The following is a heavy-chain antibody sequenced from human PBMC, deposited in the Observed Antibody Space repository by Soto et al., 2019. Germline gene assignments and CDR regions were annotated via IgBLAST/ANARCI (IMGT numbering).Heavy chain of an antibody. CDR3: ARGLWFGAEERWYYYYGMDV. Sequence: GGSLRLSCAASGFTFSSYAMHWVRQAPGKGLEWVAVISYDGSNKYYADSVKGRFTISRDNSKNTLYLQMNSLRAEDTAVYYCARGLWFGAEERWYYYYGMDVWGQGTTVTVSS. CDR2: ISYDGSNK. D-gene: IGHD3-10*01. CDR1: GFTFSSYA. J-gene: IGHJ6*02. V-gene: IGHV3-30-3*01.